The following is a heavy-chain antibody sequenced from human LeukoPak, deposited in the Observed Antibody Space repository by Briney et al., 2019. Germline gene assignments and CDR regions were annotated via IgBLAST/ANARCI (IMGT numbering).Heavy chain of an antibody. J-gene: IGHJ3*02. CDR3: AKLYDAFDI. Sequence: GGSLRLSCAASGFTFSSYGMDWVRQAPGKGLEWVAVISYDGSNKYYADSVKGRFTISRDNSKNPLYLQMNSLRAEDTAVYYCAKLYDAFDIWGQGTMVTVSS. CDR2: ISYDGSNK. V-gene: IGHV3-30*18. CDR1: GFTFSSYG.